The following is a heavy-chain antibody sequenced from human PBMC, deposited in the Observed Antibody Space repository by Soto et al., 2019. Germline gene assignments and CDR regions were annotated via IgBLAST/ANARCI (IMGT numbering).Heavy chain of an antibody. V-gene: IGHV3-15*01. CDR2: IKSKTDGGTT. J-gene: IGHJ6*03. Sequence: GGSLRLSCAASGFTFSNAWMSWVRQAPGKGLEWVGRIKSKTDGGTTDYAAPVKGRFTISRDDSKNTLYLQMNSLKTEDTAVYYCTTVEYSDETRYYYYMDVWGKGTTVTVSS. CDR3: TTVEYSDETRYYYYMDV. CDR1: GFTFSNAW. D-gene: IGHD5-12*01.